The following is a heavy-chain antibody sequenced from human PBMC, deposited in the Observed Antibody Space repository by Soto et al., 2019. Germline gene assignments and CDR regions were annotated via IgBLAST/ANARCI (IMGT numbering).Heavy chain of an antibody. CDR2: IWDEGSNK. Sequence: QVQLVESGGGVVQPGRSLRLSCAASGFTFSSYGMHWVRQAPGKGLGWVEVIWDEGSNKYYADSVKGRFTSYSDNSKNTRYLQMNGPRAEHTAVYYCAASRGVRGVIPYYWGQGTLVTVSS. CDR1: GFTFSSYG. V-gene: IGHV3-33*03. D-gene: IGHD3-10*01. CDR3: AASRGVRGVIPYY. J-gene: IGHJ4*02.